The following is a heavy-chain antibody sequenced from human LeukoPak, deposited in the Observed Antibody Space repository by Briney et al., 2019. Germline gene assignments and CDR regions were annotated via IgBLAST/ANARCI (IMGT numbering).Heavy chain of an antibody. Sequence: SVKVSFKSSGGTFSSYAISWVRHAPGQGLEWMGGSIPIFGTANYAQKFQGRVTITTDESTSTAYMELSSLRSEDTAVYYCARGRWLPWYFDYWGQGTLVSDCS. V-gene: IGHV1-69*05. D-gene: IGHD5-24*01. CDR1: GGTFSSYA. CDR3: ARGRWLPWYFDY. J-gene: IGHJ4*02. CDR2: SIPIFGTA.